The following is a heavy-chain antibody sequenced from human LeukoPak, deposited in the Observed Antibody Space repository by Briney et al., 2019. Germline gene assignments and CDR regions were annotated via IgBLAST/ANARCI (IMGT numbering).Heavy chain of an antibody. CDR3: AKTRPLDSSSWSHGDY. CDR2: IRSKLNSYAT. J-gene: IGHJ4*02. CDR1: GFTFSGST. V-gene: IGHV3-73*01. D-gene: IGHD6-13*01. Sequence: PGGSLRLSCAASGFTFSGSTIHWVRQASGKGLEWVGRIRSKLNSYATAYTASVQGRFAISRDDSKKTAYLRINSLKTEDAAVYYCAKTRPLDSSSWSHGDYWGQGTLVTVSS.